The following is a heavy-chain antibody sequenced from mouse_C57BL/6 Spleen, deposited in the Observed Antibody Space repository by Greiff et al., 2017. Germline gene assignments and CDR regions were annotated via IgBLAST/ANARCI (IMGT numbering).Heavy chain of an antibody. Sequence: QVQLQQPGAELVMPGASVKLSCKASGYTFTSYWMHWVKQRPGQGLEWIGELDPSDSYTNYNQKFKGKSTLTVDKSSSTAYMQLSSLTSEDSAVYYGARRGIDRAMDYWGQGTSVTVSS. J-gene: IGHJ4*01. CDR1: GYTFTSYW. CDR3: ARRGIDRAMDY. V-gene: IGHV1-69*01. CDR2: LDPSDSYT.